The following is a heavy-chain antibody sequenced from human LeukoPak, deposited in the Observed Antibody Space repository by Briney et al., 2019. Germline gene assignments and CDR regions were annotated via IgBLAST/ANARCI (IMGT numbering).Heavy chain of an antibody. V-gene: IGHV4-39*01. CDR2: IYYSGST. CDR3: ARQTSSDSSGYYPADFDY. Sequence: PSETLSLTCTVSGGSIGSSSYYWGWIRQPPGKGLEWIGSIYYSGSTYYNPSLKSRVTISVDTSKNQFSLKLSSVTAADTAVYYCARQTSSDSSGYYPADFDYWGQGTLVTVSS. J-gene: IGHJ4*02. D-gene: IGHD3-22*01. CDR1: GGSIGSSSYY.